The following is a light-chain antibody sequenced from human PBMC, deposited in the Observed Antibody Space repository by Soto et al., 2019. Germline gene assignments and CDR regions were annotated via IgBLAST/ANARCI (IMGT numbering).Light chain of an antibody. Sequence: EMVMTQSPGTPAVSPGERATLSCRASQSVSSNLAWYQQKPGQAPRLLIYGASTRATGIPARFSGSGSGTEFTLTIGSLQSEDFAVYYCQQYNNWPPVFGPGTKVDIK. J-gene: IGKJ3*01. CDR2: GAS. V-gene: IGKV3-15*01. CDR3: QQYNNWPPV. CDR1: QSVSSN.